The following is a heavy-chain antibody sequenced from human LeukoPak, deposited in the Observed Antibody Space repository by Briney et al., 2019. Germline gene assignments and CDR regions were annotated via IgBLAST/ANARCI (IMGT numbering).Heavy chain of an antibody. CDR1: GGSMNGHF. Sequence: SETLSLTCTVSGGSMNGHFWTWIRQPPGKGLEWIAFIHYAGRIRYNPSFQSRATISLDRSESRFSLKLTSVTAADSAVYYCARLLDNDSSGDPDTFDLWGQGTVVIVSS. CDR3: ARLLDNDSSGDPDTFDL. V-gene: IGHV4-59*11. D-gene: IGHD3-22*01. CDR2: IHYAGRI. J-gene: IGHJ3*01.